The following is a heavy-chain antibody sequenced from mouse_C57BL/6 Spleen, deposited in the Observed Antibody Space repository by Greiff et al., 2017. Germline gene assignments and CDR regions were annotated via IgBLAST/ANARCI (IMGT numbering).Heavy chain of an antibody. V-gene: IGHV1-82*01. CDR1: GYAFSSSW. J-gene: IGHJ2*01. D-gene: IGHD5-1*01. CDR2: IYPGDGDT. Sequence: VKLQQSGPELVKPGASVKISCKASGYAFSSSWMNWVKQRPGKGLEWIGRIYPGDGDTNYNGKFKGKATLTADKSSSTAYMQLSSLTSEDSAVYCCARVPGNYFDCWGQGTTLTVSS. CDR3: ARVPGNYFDC.